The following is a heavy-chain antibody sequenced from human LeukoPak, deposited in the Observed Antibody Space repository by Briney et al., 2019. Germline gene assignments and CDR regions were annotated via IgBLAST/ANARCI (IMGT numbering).Heavy chain of an antibody. CDR2: INTDGSSV. Sequence: GGSLRLSCGVSGFIFSDYWMHWVRQVPGKGLLWVARINTDGSSVSYADSVKGRFTISRDNAKNTLYLQMNSLGAEDTAVYYCARDLGWLQSDYWGQGTLVTVSS. D-gene: IGHD5-24*01. CDR1: GFIFSDYW. CDR3: ARDLGWLQSDY. V-gene: IGHV3-74*01. J-gene: IGHJ4*02.